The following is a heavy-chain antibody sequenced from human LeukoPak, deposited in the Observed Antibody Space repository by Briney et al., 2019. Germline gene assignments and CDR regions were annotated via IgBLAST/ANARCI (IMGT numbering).Heavy chain of an antibody. J-gene: IGHJ4*02. D-gene: IGHD6-19*01. CDR1: GDSVSSNSAA. CDR3: ARGVSRYRAVAGPYFDY. Sequence: SQTLSLTCAISGDSVSSNSAAWNWIRQSPSRGLEWLGRTYYRSKWYNDYAVSVKSRITINPDTSKNQFSLQLNSVTPEDTAVYYCARGVSRYRAVAGPYFDYWGQGTLVTVSS. V-gene: IGHV6-1*01. CDR2: TYYRSKWYN.